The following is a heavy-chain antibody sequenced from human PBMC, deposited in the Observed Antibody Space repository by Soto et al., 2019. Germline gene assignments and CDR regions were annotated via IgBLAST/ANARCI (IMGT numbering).Heavy chain of an antibody. CDR3: SRDVGNGYGYGYGY. CDR2: ISTSNGNT. Sequence: QVQLVQSGAEVKKPGASVTVSCKVSEYTFTSYGISWVRQAPGQGLEWMGWISTSNGNTNYAQKLQGRVTMTTDTSTSTAYMELRSLRSDDTAVYYCSRDVGNGYGYGYGYLGQGTLVTVSS. CDR1: EYTFTSYG. D-gene: IGHD5-18*01. J-gene: IGHJ4*02. V-gene: IGHV1-18*01.